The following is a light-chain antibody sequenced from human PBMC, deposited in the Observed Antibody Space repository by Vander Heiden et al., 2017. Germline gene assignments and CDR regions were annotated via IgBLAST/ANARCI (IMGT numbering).Light chain of an antibody. CDR2: DAS. J-gene: IGKJ3*01. CDR1: QSVSSY. Sequence: EFVLTQSPATLSLSPVACATRSCRASQSVSSYLAWYQQKPGQAPRLLIYDASNRATGIPARFSGSGSGTDFTLTISSLEPEDFAVYYCQQRRNWPPAFGHGTKVDIK. V-gene: IGKV3-11*01. CDR3: QQRRNWPPA.